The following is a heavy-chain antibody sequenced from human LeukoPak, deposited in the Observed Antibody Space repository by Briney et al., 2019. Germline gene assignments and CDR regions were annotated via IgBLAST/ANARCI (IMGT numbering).Heavy chain of an antibody. CDR1: GFTFSNSA. CDR2: ISGSGGST. CDR3: AKKRRTSTWDWYFDL. D-gene: IGHD3-16*01. Sequence: GGSLRLSCAASGFTFSNSAMTWVRQAPGKGLEWVSAISGSGGSTYYADSVKGRFTISRVNSKNRLYLQMNSLRAEDTAVYYGAKKRRTSTWDWYFDLWGRGTLVTVSS. V-gene: IGHV3-23*01. J-gene: IGHJ2*01.